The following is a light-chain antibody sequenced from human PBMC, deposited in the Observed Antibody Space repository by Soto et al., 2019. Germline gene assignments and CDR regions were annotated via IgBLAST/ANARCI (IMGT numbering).Light chain of an antibody. CDR2: HTS. V-gene: IGKV3-15*01. Sequence: VMTQSPATLSVSPGERATLSCRASQSVDGNLAWYQHKPGQGPRLLIYHTSTRATGIPARFSGSGSGTEFTLTISSLQSEDFAFYYCQHYAIWPPGLIFGGGTKVEIK. CDR1: QSVDGN. J-gene: IGKJ4*01. CDR3: QHYAIWPPGLI.